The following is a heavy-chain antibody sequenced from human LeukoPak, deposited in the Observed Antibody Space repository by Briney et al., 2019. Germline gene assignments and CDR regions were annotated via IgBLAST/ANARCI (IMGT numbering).Heavy chain of an antibody. CDR3: VRDRWPGLGDF. V-gene: IGHV3-66*01. CDR2: LYSGGTT. D-gene: IGHD6-19*01. Sequence: GGFLRLSCAASGFTVSDNYMSWVRQAPGKGLEWVSVLYSGGTTYYADPVKGRFTISRDNSKNTLYLQMSSLRAEDTAVYYCVRDRWPGLGDFWGQGTTVTVSS. CDR1: GFTVSDNY. J-gene: IGHJ6*02.